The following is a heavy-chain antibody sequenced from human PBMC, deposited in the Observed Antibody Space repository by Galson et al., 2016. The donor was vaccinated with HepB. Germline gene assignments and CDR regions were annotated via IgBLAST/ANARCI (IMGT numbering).Heavy chain of an antibody. V-gene: IGHV1-18*01. CDR3: ARDRDCSGLLDF. CDR1: GYIFNNYG. D-gene: IGHD6-19*01. J-gene: IGHJ4*02. Sequence: SVKVSCKASGYIFNNYGISWVRQAPGQGLEWMGWISAYNGNTNFAEKAQGRVTMTTDTSTSTAYMELRSLRSDDTAVYYCARDRDCSGLLDFWGQGSRVTVSS. CDR2: ISAYNGNT.